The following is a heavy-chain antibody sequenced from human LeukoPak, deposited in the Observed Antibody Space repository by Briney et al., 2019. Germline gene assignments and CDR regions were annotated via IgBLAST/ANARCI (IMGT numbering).Heavy chain of an antibody. J-gene: IGHJ4*02. D-gene: IGHD3-22*01. CDR3: ARDAVGGLRHYYDSSGYPD. Sequence: GGSLRLSCAASGFTFSSYGMHWVHQAPGKGLEWVAFIRYDGSNKYYADSVKGRFTISRDNSKNTLYLQINSLRAEDTAVYYCARDAVGGLRHYYDSSGYPDWGQGTLVTVSS. CDR1: GFTFSSYG. V-gene: IGHV3-30*02. CDR2: IRYDGSNK.